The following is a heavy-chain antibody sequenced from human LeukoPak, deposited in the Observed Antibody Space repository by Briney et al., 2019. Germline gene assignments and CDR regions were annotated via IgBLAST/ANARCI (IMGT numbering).Heavy chain of an antibody. Sequence: SETLSLTCTVSGGSISSAYWSWLRQPPGKGLEWIGYIYYTGSTNYTPSLKNRVTISVDTSRNQFSLKMSSVTAADTAVYYCARGAGWYLFWGQGTLVTVCS. CDR1: GGSISSAY. J-gene: IGHJ4*02. CDR3: ARGAGWYLF. D-gene: IGHD6-19*01. V-gene: IGHV4-59*01. CDR2: IYYTGST.